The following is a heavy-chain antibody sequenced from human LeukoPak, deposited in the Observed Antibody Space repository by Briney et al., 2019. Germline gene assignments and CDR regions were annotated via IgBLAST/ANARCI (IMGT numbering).Heavy chain of an antibody. CDR2: IISIFGTA. J-gene: IGHJ2*01. Sequence: GASVKVSCKASGGTFSSYAISWVRQAPGQGLEWMGRIISIFGTANYAQKFQGRVTITTDESTSTAYMELSSLRSEDTAVYYCARGPYCGGECYRPDWYFDLWGRGTLVTVSS. CDR3: ARGPYCGGECYRPDWYFDL. D-gene: IGHD2-21*01. V-gene: IGHV1-69*05. CDR1: GGTFSSYA.